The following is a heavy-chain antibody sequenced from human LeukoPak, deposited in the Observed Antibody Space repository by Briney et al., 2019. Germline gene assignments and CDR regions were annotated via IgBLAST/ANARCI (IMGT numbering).Heavy chain of an antibody. D-gene: IGHD2-2*01. Sequence: GGSLRLSCAASGFTFSSYGMHWVRQAPGKGLEWVAVIWYDGSNKYYADSVKGRFTISRDNSKNTLYLQMNSLRAEDTAVYYCARGGEFQLLPPLYYYYGMDVWGKGTTVTVSS. CDR3: ARGGEFQLLPPLYYYYGMDV. CDR2: IWYDGSNK. CDR1: GFTFSSYG. J-gene: IGHJ6*04. V-gene: IGHV3-33*01.